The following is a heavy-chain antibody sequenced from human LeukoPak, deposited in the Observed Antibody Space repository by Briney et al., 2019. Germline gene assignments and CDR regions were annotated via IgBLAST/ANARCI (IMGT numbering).Heavy chain of an antibody. D-gene: IGHD6-6*01. V-gene: IGHV3-7*01. Sequence: GGSLRLSCVASGFTFTSYWMAWVRQTPGKGLGWVADIKDDGSGEYYVDSVKGRFTISRDNAKKSLYLQMNSLRAEDTAVYYCARDFGPSTAAWGAFDIWAQGTMVIVSS. CDR1: GFTFTSYW. CDR3: ARDFGPSTAAWGAFDI. CDR2: IKDDGSGE. J-gene: IGHJ3*02.